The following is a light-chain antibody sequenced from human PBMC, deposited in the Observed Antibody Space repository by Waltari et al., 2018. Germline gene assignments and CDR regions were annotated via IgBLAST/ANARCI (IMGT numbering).Light chain of an antibody. CDR1: QSVLYSSNNKNY. Sequence: DIVMTQSPDSLTVSLGERATINCKSSQSVLYSSNNKNYLAWYQQKPGQRPKLLIYCASTRESGVPDRFSGSGSGTDFTLTISSLQAEDVAVYYCQQYYGTPYTFGQGTKLEIK. V-gene: IGKV4-1*01. CDR2: CAS. CDR3: QQYYGTPYT. J-gene: IGKJ2*01.